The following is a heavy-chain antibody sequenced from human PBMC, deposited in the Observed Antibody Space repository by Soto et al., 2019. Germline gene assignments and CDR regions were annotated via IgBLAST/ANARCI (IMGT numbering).Heavy chain of an antibody. D-gene: IGHD3-22*01. CDR1: GFTFSSYN. CDR3: ARDYYYDSSGYYAGFDY. V-gene: IGHV3-21*01. Sequence: SGFTFSSYNMNWVRQAPGKGLEWVSAIGVSHTHIYYADSVKGRFTISRDNAKNSLYLQMNSLRAEDTAVYYCARDYYYDSSGYYAGFDYWGQGTLVTV. J-gene: IGHJ4*02. CDR2: IGVSHTHI.